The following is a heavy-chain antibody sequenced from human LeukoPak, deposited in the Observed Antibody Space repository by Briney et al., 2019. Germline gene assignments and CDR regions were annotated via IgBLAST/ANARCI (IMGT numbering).Heavy chain of an antibody. CDR3: ARDGKESYYPFDY. CDR2: IIPIFGTA. CDR1: GGTFSSYA. D-gene: IGHD3-10*01. Sequence: ASVTVSCKASGGTFSSYAISWVRQAPGQGLEWMGGIIPIFGTANYAQKFQGRVTITADESTSTAYMELSSLRSEDTAVYYCARDGKESYYPFDYWGQGILVTVSS. V-gene: IGHV1-69*13. J-gene: IGHJ4*02.